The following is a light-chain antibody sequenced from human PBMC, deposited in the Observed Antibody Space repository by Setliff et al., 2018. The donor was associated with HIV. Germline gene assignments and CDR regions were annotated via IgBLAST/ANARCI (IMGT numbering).Light chain of an antibody. J-gene: IGLJ1*01. CDR1: SSDIGGHNF. CDR2: GVN. V-gene: IGLV2-14*01. Sequence: ALTQPASVSGSPGQSITISCSGSSSDIGGHNFVSWYQQDPGKAPKLMIYGVNNRPSGVSNRFSGSKSGNTASLTISGLQAEDEADYYCSSFSTISTQIFGGGTKVTVL. CDR3: SSFSTISTQI.